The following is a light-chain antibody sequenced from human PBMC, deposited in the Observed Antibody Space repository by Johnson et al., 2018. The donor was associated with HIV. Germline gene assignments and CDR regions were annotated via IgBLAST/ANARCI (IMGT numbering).Light chain of an antibody. J-gene: IGLJ1*01. V-gene: IGLV1-51*02. Sequence: QSVLTQPPSVSAAPGQKVTISCSGSSSNIGNNYVSWYQQLPGTAPKLLIYEYNTRPSGLPDRFSGSKSGTSATLGITGLPTGDEADYYCGTWDNSLSAGGVFGTGTKVTVL. CDR3: GTWDNSLSAGGV. CDR1: SSNIGNNY. CDR2: EYN.